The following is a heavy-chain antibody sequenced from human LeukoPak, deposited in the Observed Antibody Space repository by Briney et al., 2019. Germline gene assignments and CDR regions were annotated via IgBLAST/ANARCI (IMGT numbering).Heavy chain of an antibody. CDR1: GFTFSSYW. D-gene: IGHD2-21*01. CDR3: AKEFNRGLPDY. J-gene: IGHJ4*02. CDR2: IKQDGSEK. V-gene: IGHV3-7*01. Sequence: GGSLRLSCAASGFTFSSYWMSWVRQAPGKGLEWVANIKQDGSEKYYVDSVKGRFTISRDNAKNSLYLQISSLRAEDTAVYYCAKEFNRGLPDYWGQGTLVTVPS.